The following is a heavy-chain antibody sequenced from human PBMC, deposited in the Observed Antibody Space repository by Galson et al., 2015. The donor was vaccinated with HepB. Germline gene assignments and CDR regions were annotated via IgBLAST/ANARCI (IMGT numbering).Heavy chain of an antibody. D-gene: IGHD2-2*02. CDR1: GFTFSRYA. CDR2: ISYDGSNK. J-gene: IGHJ6*02. CDR3: ASPWAGYCSSTSCYSYYGMDV. Sequence: SLRLSCAASGFTFSRYAMHWVRQAPGKGLEWVAVISYDGSNKYYADSVKGRFTISRDNSKNTLYLQMNSLRAEDTAVYYCASPWAGYCSSTSCYSYYGMDVWGQGTTVTVSS. V-gene: IGHV3-30-3*01.